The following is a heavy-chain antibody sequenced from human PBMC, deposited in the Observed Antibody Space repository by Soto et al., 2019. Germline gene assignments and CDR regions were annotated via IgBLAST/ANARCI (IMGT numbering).Heavy chain of an antibody. D-gene: IGHD3-10*01. CDR3: ARCGSGSYYSSTRVDC. V-gene: IGHV3-33*01. J-gene: IGHJ4*02. CDR1: GFTFSSYG. CDR2: IWYDGSNK. Sequence: QVQLVESGGGVVQPGRSLRLSCAASGFTFSSYGMHWVRQAPGKGLEWVAVIWYDGSNKYYADSVKGRFTITRDNSKNTLYLQMNSLRAEDTAVYYCARCGSGSYYSSTRVDCWGQGTLVTVSS.